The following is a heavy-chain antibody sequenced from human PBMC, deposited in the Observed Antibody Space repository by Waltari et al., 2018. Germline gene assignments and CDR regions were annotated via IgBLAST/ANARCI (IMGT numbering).Heavy chain of an antibody. CDR3: SGGEVTGTDF. D-gene: IGHD6-19*01. CDR1: GFSFSGSS. CDR2: IRREPYNYAT. Sequence: EVQVVESGGGLVQPGGSVKLSCATSGFSFSGSSIHWVRQTSGKGLEWVGRIRREPYNYATAYSASVKGRFTISRDDSKNTAFLQMNSLMTEDTAVYYCSGGEVTGTDFWGQGTLVTVSS. V-gene: IGHV3-73*01. J-gene: IGHJ4*02.